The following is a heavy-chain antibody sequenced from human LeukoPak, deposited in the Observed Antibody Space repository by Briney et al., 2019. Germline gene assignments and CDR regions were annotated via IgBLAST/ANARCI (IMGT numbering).Heavy chain of an antibody. D-gene: IGHD3-9*01. CDR1: GGSLSSYY. J-gene: IGHJ3*02. CDR2: IYTSGST. CDR3: ARDRPPYDILTGYLHGGDAFDI. V-gene: IGHV4-4*07. Sequence: SETLSLTCTVSGGSLSSYYWSWIRQPAGKGLEWIGRIYTSGSTNYNPSLKSRVTMSVDTSKNQFSLKLSSVTAADTAVYYCARDRPPYDILTGYLHGGDAFDIWGQGTMVTVSS.